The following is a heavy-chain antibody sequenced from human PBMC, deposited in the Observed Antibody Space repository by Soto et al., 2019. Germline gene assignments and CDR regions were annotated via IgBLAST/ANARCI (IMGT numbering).Heavy chain of an antibody. CDR1: GYTFTSYV. CDR2: ISAYNGNT. Sequence: GASVKVSCKASGYTFTSYVISWVLQAPGQGLEWMGWISAYNGNTNYAQKLQGRVTMTTDTSTSTAYMELRSLRSDDTAVYYCARDLEKRRDSSRSSDYCGQGTLVTVSS. D-gene: IGHD6-6*01. V-gene: IGHV1-18*04. J-gene: IGHJ4*02. CDR3: ARDLEKRRDSSRSSDY.